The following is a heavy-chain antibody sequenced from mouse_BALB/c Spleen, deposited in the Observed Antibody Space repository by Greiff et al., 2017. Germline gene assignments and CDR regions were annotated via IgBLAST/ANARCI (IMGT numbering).Heavy chain of an antibody. CDR2: ISSGSSTI. V-gene: IGHV5-17*02. CDR3: ARSDYYGSRGLTYYAMDY. Sequence: EVKLVESGGGLVQPGGSRKLSCAASGFTFSSFGMHWVRQAPEKGLEWVAYISSGSSTIYYADTVKGRFTISRDNPKNTLFLQMTSLRSEDTAMYYCARSDYYGSRGLTYYAMDYWGQGTSVTVSS. J-gene: IGHJ4*01. D-gene: IGHD1-1*01. CDR1: GFTFSSFG.